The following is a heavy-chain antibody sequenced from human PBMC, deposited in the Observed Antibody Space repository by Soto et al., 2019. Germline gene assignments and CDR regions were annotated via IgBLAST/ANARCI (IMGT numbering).Heavy chain of an antibody. J-gene: IGHJ5*02. D-gene: IGHD2-15*01. V-gene: IGHV1-69*13. CDR2: IIPIFGTA. CDR3: AERGYSSNWFDP. CDR1: GGTFSSYA. Sequence: SVKVSCKASGGTFSSYAISWVRQAPGQGLEWMGGIIPIFGTANYAQKFQGRVTITADESTSTAYMELSSLRSEDTAVYYCAERGYSSNWFDPWGQGTLVTVSS.